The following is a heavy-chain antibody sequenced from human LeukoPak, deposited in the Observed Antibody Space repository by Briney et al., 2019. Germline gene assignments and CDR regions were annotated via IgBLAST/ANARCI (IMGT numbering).Heavy chain of an antibody. CDR3: ARDGRRYCSSTSCYTPFDY. D-gene: IGHD2-2*02. J-gene: IGHJ4*02. CDR1: GFTFSSYA. CDR2: ISYDGSNK. Sequence: GGSLRLSCAASGFTFSSYAMHWVRQAPGKGLEWVAVISYDGSNKYYADSVKGRFTISRDNSKNTLYLQMNSLRAEDTAVYYCARDGRRYCSSTSCYTPFDYWGQGTLATVSS. V-gene: IGHV3-30-3*01.